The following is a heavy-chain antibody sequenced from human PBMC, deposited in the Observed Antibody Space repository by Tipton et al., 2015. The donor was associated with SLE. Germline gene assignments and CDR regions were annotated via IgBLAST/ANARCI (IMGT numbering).Heavy chain of an antibody. D-gene: IGHD3-22*01. CDR2: ISSSSSYI. J-gene: IGHJ4*02. CDR3: ARVPRPDSSGSPLGY. Sequence: GSLRLSCAASGFTFSSYSMNWARQAPGKGLEWVSSISSSSSYIYYADSVKGRFTISRDNAKNSLYLQMKSLRAEDTAVYYCARVPRPDSSGSPLGYWGQGTLVTVSS. V-gene: IGHV3-21*01. CDR1: GFTFSSYS.